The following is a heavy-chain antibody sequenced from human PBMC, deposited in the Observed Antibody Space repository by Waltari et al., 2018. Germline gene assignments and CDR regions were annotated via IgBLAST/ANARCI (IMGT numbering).Heavy chain of an antibody. CDR2: IYHSGRT. CDR1: GSSISSGSY. D-gene: IGHD3-22*01. Sequence: QVQLQESGPGLVKPSETLSLTCAVSGSSISSGSYWGWIRHPPGKGLEWIGSIYHSGRTYYNPSLKRRVTISVDTSKNQFSLKLSSVTAADTAVYYCARVGDSSGYYLYFDYWGQGTLVTVSS. J-gene: IGHJ4*02. CDR3: ARVGDSSGYYLYFDY. V-gene: IGHV4-38-2*01.